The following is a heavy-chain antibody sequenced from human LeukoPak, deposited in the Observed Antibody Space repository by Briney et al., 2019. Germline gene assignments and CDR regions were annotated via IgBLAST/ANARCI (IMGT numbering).Heavy chain of an antibody. J-gene: IGHJ4*02. D-gene: IGHD5-12*01. CDR2: ISAYNGNT. CDR3: ARWVVATSFDY. V-gene: IGHV1-18*04. Sequence: ASVKVSCKASGYTFTGYYMHWVRQAPGQGLEWMGWISAYNGNTNYAQKLQGRVTMTTDTSTSTAYMELRSLRSDDTAVYYCARWVVATSFDYWGQGTLVTVSS. CDR1: GYTFTGYY.